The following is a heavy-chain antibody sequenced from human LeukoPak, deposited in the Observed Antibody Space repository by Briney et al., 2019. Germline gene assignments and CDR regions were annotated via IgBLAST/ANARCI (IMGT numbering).Heavy chain of an antibody. CDR1: GFTFSSYW. D-gene: IGHD3-22*01. J-gene: IGHJ3*02. CDR2: IKQDGTEK. V-gene: IGHV3-7*01. CDR3: ARDLDYYDSSGYPFFPDI. Sequence: GGSLRLSCAVSGFTFSSYWMSWVRQAPGKGLEWVANIKQDGTEKYFGDSVKGRFTISRDNAKNSVYLQMNSLRAEDTALYYCARDLDYYDSSGYPFFPDIWGQGTMVTVSS.